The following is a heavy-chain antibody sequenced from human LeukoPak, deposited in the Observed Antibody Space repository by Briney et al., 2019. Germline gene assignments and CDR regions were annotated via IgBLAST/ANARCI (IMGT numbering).Heavy chain of an antibody. J-gene: IGHJ4*02. CDR3: ARDRGYSYAHPLDY. V-gene: IGHV3-33*01. CDR2: IWNDGSNK. Sequence: QTGGSLRLSCAASGFTFSSYGMHWVRQAPGKGLDWVALIWNDGSNKYYADSVTGRFTISRDNSKNTLYLQMNSLKADDTAVYYCARDRGYSYAHPLDYWGQGTLVTVSA. CDR1: GFTFSSYG. D-gene: IGHD5-18*01.